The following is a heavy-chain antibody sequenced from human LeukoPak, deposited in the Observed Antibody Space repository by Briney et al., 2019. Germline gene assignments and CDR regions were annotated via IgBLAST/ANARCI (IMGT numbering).Heavy chain of an antibody. D-gene: IGHD7-27*01. CDR1: GFSFSGYS. J-gene: IGHJ3*01. CDR3: AKDSALHHYWGSDIHGFDV. CDR2: ISSSIIYI. Sequence: PGGSLRLSCAASGFSFSGYSMNWVRQAPGKGLEWVSSISSSIIYIYYADSVKGRFTISRDNAKNSLYLQVNSLRAEDTAVYYCAKDSALHHYWGSDIHGFDVWGQGTMVTVSS. V-gene: IGHV3-21*01.